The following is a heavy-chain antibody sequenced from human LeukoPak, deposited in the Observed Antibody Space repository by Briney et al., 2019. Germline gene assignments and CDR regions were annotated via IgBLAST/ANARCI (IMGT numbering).Heavy chain of an antibody. D-gene: IGHD3-22*01. J-gene: IGHJ4*02. CDR3: PKDSGDYYDSRGYLPDY. Sequence: RGSLRLSCAASVFTLSSYAMSCVRQAPGKGLEWVSAISGSGGSTYYADSVKGRFTISREHSKNTMYLQMNSLRAEATAVYYCPKDSGDYYDSRGYLPDYCGQGTLLTVYS. CDR2: ISGSGGST. CDR1: VFTLSSYA. V-gene: IGHV3-23*01.